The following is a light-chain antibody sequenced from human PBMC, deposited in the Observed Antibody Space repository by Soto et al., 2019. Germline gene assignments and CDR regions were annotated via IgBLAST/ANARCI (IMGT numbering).Light chain of an antibody. Sequence: AIQMTQFPSSLSASVRDRVTVTCRASQDIRNDLGWYQQKPGKAPKLLIYAASSLQSGVSSRFSGSGSGTQFTLTIRSLQPEDVATYYCLQNYNYPWTFGRGTKV. J-gene: IGKJ1*01. CDR2: AAS. V-gene: IGKV1-6*01. CDR3: LQNYNYPWT. CDR1: QDIRND.